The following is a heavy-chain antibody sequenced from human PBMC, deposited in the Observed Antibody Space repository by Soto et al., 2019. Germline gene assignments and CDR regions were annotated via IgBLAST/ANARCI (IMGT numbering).Heavy chain of an antibody. CDR3: ARGSGYDSRYYYYYMDV. D-gene: IGHD5-12*01. Sequence: PGGSLRLSCAASGFTFSSYSMNWVRQAPGKGLEWVSYISSSSSTTYYADSVKGRFTISRHNSKNSLYLQMNSLRAEDTAVYYCARGSGYDSRYYYYYMDVWGKGTTVTVSS. CDR1: GFTFSSYS. J-gene: IGHJ6*03. V-gene: IGHV3-48*01. CDR2: ISSSSSTT.